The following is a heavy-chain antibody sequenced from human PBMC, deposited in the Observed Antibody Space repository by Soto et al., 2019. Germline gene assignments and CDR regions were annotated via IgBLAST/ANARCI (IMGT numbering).Heavy chain of an antibody. D-gene: IGHD2-2*01. CDR1: GGSLSSFY. CDR3: ARVHKEELVTVPAAHYDH. CDR2: IYHSGTT. Sequence: QVRLQESGPGLVKSSETLSLTCTVSGGSLSSFYWGWIRRPPGKGLEWIGYIYHSGTTRYNSSLTSRVTMSVDSSKNEFSLKWTSVTAADTATDYCARVHKEELVTVPAAHYDHWGHGTLVTGAS. V-gene: IGHV4-59*01. J-gene: IGHJ4*01.